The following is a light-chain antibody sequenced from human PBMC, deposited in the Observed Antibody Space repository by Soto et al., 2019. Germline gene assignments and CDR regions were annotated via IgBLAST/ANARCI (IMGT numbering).Light chain of an antibody. CDR3: QQYDNWPLT. J-gene: IGKJ4*01. Sequence: EIVMTQSPATLSLSPGERATLSCMASQSVSSNLAWYQQKPGQAPRFLIYGASTRATGIPARFSGSGSGTEFTLTISSLQSEDFAVYYCQQYDNWPLTFGGGTKVDIK. CDR2: GAS. CDR1: QSVSSN. V-gene: IGKV3-15*01.